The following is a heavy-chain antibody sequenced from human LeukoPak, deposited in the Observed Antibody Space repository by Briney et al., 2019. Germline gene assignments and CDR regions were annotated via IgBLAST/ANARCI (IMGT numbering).Heavy chain of an antibody. V-gene: IGHV3-23*01. Sequence: GGSLRLSCAASGFIFSNYAMNWVRQAPGKGLEWVSAISGSGDDTYYADSVKGLFTISRDNSKNTLYLQMNRLRAEDTAIYYCARGAPLIHGTYYYYYYMDVWGKGTTVTISS. J-gene: IGHJ6*03. CDR2: ISGSGDDT. CDR1: GFIFSNYA. D-gene: IGHD1-26*01. CDR3: ARGAPLIHGTYYYYYYMDV.